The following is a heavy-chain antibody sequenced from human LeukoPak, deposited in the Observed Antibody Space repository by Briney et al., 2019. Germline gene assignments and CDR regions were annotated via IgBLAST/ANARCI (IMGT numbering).Heavy chain of an antibody. J-gene: IGHJ5*02. CDR1: GGSISSYY. CDR2: IYYSRST. D-gene: IGHD6-13*01. CDR3: AGGIAAAGRARSWFDP. Sequence: PSETLSLTCTVSGGSISSYYWSWIRQPPGKGLEWIGYIYYSRSTNYNPSLKSRVTISVDTSKNQFSLKLSSVTAADTAVYYCAGGIAAAGRARSWFDPWGQGTLVTVSS. V-gene: IGHV4-59*08.